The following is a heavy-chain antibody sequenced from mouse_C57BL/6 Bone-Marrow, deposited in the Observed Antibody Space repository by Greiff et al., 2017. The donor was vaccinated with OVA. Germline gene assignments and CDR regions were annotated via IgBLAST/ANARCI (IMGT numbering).Heavy chain of an antibody. V-gene: IGHV1-4*01. CDR2: INPSSGYT. CDR1: GYTFTSYT. D-gene: IGHD2-3*01. CDR3: ARRLLQAMDY. J-gene: IGHJ4*01. Sequence: VQLQQSGAELARPGASVKMSCKASGYTFTSYTMHWVKQRPGQGLEWIGYINPSSGYTKYNQKFKDKATLTADKSSSTAYMQLSSLTSDDSAVYYCARRLLQAMDYWGQGTSVTVSS.